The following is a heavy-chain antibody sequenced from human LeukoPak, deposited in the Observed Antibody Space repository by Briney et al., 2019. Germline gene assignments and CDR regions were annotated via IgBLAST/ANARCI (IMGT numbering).Heavy chain of an antibody. Sequence: SETLSLTCTVSGGSISSYYWSWIRQPPGKGLEWIGEINHSGSTNYNPSLKSRVTISVDTSKNQFSLKLSSVTAADTAVYYCARRYSSGWSHYYYYMDVWGKGTTVTISS. CDR2: INHSGST. CDR1: GGSISSYY. D-gene: IGHD6-19*01. CDR3: ARRYSSGWSHYYYYMDV. J-gene: IGHJ6*03. V-gene: IGHV4-34*01.